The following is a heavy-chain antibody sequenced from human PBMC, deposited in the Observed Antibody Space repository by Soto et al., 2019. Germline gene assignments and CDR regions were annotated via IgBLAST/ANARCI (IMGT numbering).Heavy chain of an antibody. CDR1: GLTFSSYA. J-gene: IGHJ6*02. V-gene: IGHV3-30*18. Sequence: GSLRLSCAASGLTFSSYAMYWVRQAPGKGLEWVAVISYDGSTKYYADSVKGRFTISRDNSKNTLYLQMNSLRAEDTAVYYCAKEFRRQQQLLNYYAMDVWGQGTTVTVSS. CDR2: ISYDGSTK. D-gene: IGHD6-13*01. CDR3: AKEFRRQQQLLNYYAMDV.